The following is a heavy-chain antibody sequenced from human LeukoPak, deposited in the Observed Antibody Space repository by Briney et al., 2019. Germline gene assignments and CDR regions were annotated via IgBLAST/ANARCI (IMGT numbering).Heavy chain of an antibody. Sequence: GGSLRLSCAASGFTLSNYWMHWVRQGPGKGLVWVSRVSNDGSSTAYADSVRGRFAISRDNAKNTLYLQMNSLRAEDTAVYYCVGAAADTTPRPWGQGTLVTVSS. V-gene: IGHV3-74*01. CDR1: GFTLSNYW. D-gene: IGHD6-13*01. CDR2: VSNDGSST. J-gene: IGHJ4*02. CDR3: VGAAADTTPRP.